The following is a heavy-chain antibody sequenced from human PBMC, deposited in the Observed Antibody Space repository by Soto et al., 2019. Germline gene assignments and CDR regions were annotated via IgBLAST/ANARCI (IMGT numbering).Heavy chain of an antibody. CDR3: ARDQSTSWSVNYYGMDV. Sequence: EVQLVESGGGLIQPGGSLRLPCAASGFIVSSNYMSWVRQAPGRGLGGVAVIYTGGSTYYADSVKGRFTISRDNSKNTLYLQMNTLRAEDTAVYYCARDQSTSWSVNYYGMDVWGQGTTVTVSS. CDR1: GFIVSSNY. D-gene: IGHD6-13*01. V-gene: IGHV3-53*01. J-gene: IGHJ6*02. CDR2: IYTGGST.